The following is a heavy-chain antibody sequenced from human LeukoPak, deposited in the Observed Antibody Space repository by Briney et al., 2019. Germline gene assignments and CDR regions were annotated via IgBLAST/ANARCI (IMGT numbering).Heavy chain of an antibody. J-gene: IGHJ4*02. D-gene: IGHD6-13*01. CDR2: IYYSGST. V-gene: IGHV4-59*01. CDR3: ARGGGRFGSWYVY. Sequence: KPSETPSLTCTVSGGSISSYYWSWIRQPPGKGLEWIGYIYYSGSTNYNPSLKSRVTISVDTSKNQFSLKLSSVTAADTAVYYCARGGGRFGSWYVYWGQGTLVTVSS. CDR1: GGSISSYY.